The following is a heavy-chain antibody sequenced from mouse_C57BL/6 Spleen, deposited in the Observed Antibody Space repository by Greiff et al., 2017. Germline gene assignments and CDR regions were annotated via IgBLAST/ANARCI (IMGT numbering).Heavy chain of an antibody. J-gene: IGHJ1*03. Sequence: VQLQQPGAELVKPGASVKLSCKASGYTFTSYWMQWVKQRPGQGLEWIGEIDPSASYTNYNQKFKGKATLPVDTSSSTAYMQLSSLTSEDSAVYYCANDYDGYFDVWGTGTTVTVSS. V-gene: IGHV1-50*01. CDR2: IDPSASYT. D-gene: IGHD2-4*01. CDR1: GYTFTSYW. CDR3: ANDYDGYFDV.